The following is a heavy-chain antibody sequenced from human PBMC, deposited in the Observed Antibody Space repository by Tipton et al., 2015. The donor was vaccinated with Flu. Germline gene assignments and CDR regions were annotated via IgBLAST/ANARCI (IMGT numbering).Heavy chain of an antibody. V-gene: IGHV4-31*11. Sequence: TLSLTCAVYGGSFSGYYWSWIRQHPGKGLEWIGYIYYSGSTYYNPSLKSRVTISVDTSKNQFSLKLSSVTAADTAVYYCARDVATTVVEPGYYFDYWGQGTLVTVSS. CDR2: IYYSGST. CDR1: GGSFSGYY. D-gene: IGHD5-12*01. CDR3: ARDVATTVVEPGYYFDY. J-gene: IGHJ4*02.